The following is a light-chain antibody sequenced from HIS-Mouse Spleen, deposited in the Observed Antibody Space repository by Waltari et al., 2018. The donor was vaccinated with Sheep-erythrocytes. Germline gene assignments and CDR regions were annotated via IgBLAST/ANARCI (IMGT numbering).Light chain of an antibody. CDR3: QAWDSSTAV. Sequence: SYELTQPPSVSVSPGQTASITCSGDKWGDKYACWYQQKPGQSPVLVIYQDRKRPSGIPERFSGSNSGNTATLTISGTQAMDEADYYCQAWDSSTAVFGGGTKLTVL. V-gene: IGLV3-1*01. CDR2: QDR. J-gene: IGLJ2*01. CDR1: KWGDKY.